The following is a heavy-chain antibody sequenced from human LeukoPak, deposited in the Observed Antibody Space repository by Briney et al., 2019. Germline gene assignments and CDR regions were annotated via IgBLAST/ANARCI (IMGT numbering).Heavy chain of an antibody. J-gene: IGHJ4*02. D-gene: IGHD3-3*01. Sequence: PETLSLTCTVPGGSISSYSWSWIRQPAGKGLQWIGRIYTSGSTNYNPSLKSRVTMSVDTSKNQFSLKLSSVTAADTAVYYCASGYYDFWSGYYVDWGQGTLVTVSS. CDR3: ASGYYDFWSGYYVD. V-gene: IGHV4-4*07. CDR2: IYTSGST. CDR1: GGSISSYS.